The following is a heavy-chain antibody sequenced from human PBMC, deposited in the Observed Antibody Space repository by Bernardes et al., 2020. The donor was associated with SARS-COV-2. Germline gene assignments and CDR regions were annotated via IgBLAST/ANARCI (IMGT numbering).Heavy chain of an antibody. D-gene: IGHD3-22*01. CDR3: ARGDYYYDSSGYYSY. V-gene: IGHV1-2*04. CDR2: INPTSGGT. CDR1: GYTFTGYY. J-gene: IGHJ4*02. Sequence: ASVKVSCKASGYTFTGYYMHWVRQAPGQGLEWMGWINPTSGGTTYAQKFQGWVTMTRDTSISTAYMELSRLRSDDTAVYYCARGDYYYDSSGYYSYWGQGTLVT.